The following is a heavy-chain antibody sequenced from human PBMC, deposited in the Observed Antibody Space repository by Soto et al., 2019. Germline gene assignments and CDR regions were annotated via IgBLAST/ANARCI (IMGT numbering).Heavy chain of an antibody. CDR2: IYNSGST. D-gene: IGHD3-10*01. CDR1: GGSINSGGYY. CDR3: ARGITMVRGVTHTPYFDY. V-gene: IGHV4-31*03. J-gene: IGHJ4*02. Sequence: QVQLQESGPGLVKPSQTLSLTCTVSGGSINSGGYYWSWIRQHPGQGLEWIGYIYNSGSTYYNPSVKRRAIISVNTSKNPFALKLSSVTAADTPVYCCARGITMVRGVTHTPYFDYWGQGTLVTVSS.